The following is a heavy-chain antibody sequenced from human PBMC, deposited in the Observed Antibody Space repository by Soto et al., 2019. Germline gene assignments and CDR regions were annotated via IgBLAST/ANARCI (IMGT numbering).Heavy chain of an antibody. J-gene: IGHJ4*02. CDR3: AEDRGGRLGGFDY. V-gene: IGHV3-23*01. Sequence: EVQLLESGGALVQPGGSLRLSCAASGFTFSNYAMSWVRQAPGKGLEWVSAISGSGFDTFYRDSVKGHFTISRDNSKNTVYWTVNSLRGEGTGGYYGAEDRGGRLGGFDYWGQGTLATVSS. D-gene: IGHD3-16*01. CDR2: ISGSGFDT. CDR1: GFTFSNYA.